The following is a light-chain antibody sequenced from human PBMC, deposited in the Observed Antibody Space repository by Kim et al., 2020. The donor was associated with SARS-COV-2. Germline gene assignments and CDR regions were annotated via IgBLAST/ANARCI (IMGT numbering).Light chain of an antibody. J-gene: IGLJ2*01. V-gene: IGLV1-40*01. CDR1: SSNIGAGYD. CDR2: ANN. CDR3: QSYDSSLSVVV. Sequence: QRVTLSCTGGSSNIGAGYDVHWYQQLPGTAPNLLISANNNRPSGVPDRFSGSRSVTSASLAITGLQAEDEADYYCQSYDSSLSVVVFGGGTQLTVL.